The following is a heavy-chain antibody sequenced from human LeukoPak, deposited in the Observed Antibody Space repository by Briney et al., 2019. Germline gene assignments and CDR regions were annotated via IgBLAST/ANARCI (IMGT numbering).Heavy chain of an antibody. Sequence: SETLSLTCTVSGGSISSGDYYWSWIRQPPGKGLEWIGYIYYSGSTYYNPSLKSRVTISVDTSKNQFSLKLSSVTAAGTAVYYCARLARRAYCGGDCYSWGQGTLVTVSS. V-gene: IGHV4-30-4*01. CDR2: IYYSGST. CDR3: ARLARRAYCGGDCYS. CDR1: GGSISSGDYY. J-gene: IGHJ4*02. D-gene: IGHD2-21*02.